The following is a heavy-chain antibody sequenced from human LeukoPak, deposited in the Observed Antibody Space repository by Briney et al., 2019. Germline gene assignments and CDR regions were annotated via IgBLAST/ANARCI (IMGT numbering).Heavy chain of an antibody. CDR2: IYYSGST. CDR3: ARRGSGWYHYFDY. D-gene: IGHD6-19*01. CDR1: SGSISSYY. V-gene: IGHV4-59*01. J-gene: IGHJ4*02. Sequence: MSSETLSLTCTVSSGSISSYYWSWIRQPPGKGLEWIGYIYYSGSTNYNPSLKSRVTISVDTSKNQFSLKLSSVTAADTVVYYCARRGSGWYHYFDYWGQGTLVTVSS.